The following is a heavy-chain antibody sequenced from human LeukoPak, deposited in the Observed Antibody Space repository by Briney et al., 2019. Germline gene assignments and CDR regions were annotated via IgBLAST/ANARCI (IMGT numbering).Heavy chain of an antibody. CDR1: GGSIGSGSYY. CDR3: ARDGGRFLEWLSSPTYNWFDP. CDR2: TYTSGST. Sequence: SETLSLTCTVSGGSIGSGSYYWSWIRQPAGKGLEWIGRTYTSGSTNYNPSLKSRVTISVDTSKNQFSLKLSSVTAADTAVYYCARDGGRFLEWLSSPTYNWFDPWGQGTLVTVSS. J-gene: IGHJ5*02. V-gene: IGHV4-61*02. D-gene: IGHD3-3*01.